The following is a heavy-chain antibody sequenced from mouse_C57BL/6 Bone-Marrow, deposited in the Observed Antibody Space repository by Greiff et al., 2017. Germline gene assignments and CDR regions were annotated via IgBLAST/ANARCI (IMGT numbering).Heavy chain of an antibody. V-gene: IGHV3-6*01. CDR3: ASRDWYFEV. Sequence: EVKLQESGPGLVKPSQSLSLTCSVTGYSITSGYYWNWIRQFPGNKLEWMGYIRYDGSNNYNPSLKNRISITRDTAKNQFFLKLNSVTTEDTATYYCASRDWYFEVWGTGTTVTVSS. CDR1: GYSITSGYY. CDR2: IRYDGSN. J-gene: IGHJ1*03.